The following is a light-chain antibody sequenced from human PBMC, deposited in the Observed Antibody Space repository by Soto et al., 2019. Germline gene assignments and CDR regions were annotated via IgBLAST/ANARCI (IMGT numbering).Light chain of an antibody. CDR1: QPINTY. CDR3: HGRRNWPPEDT. Sequence: ETLLTQSPATLSLTPGESATLSCRASQPINTYLAWYQQKSGQSPSLVIYDASNRATDTPARFSASGFGTEFTLTISRLEPEDFGIYYCHGRRNWPPEDTFGQGTKLEIK. J-gene: IGKJ2*01. CDR2: DAS. V-gene: IGKV3-11*01.